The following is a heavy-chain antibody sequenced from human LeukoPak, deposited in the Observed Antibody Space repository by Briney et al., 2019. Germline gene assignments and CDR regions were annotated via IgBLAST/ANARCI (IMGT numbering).Heavy chain of an antibody. J-gene: IGHJ6*03. CDR3: AREKGAEYSYGKDYYYYYYMDV. CDR1: GGSISSGSYY. Sequence: PSQTLSLTCTVSGGSISSGSYYWSWIRQPAGKGLEWIGRIYTSGSTNYNPSLKSRVTISVDTSKNQFSLKLSSVTAADTAVHYCAREKGAEYSYGKDYYYYYYMDVWGKGTTVTISS. D-gene: IGHD5-18*01. V-gene: IGHV4-61*02. CDR2: IYTSGST.